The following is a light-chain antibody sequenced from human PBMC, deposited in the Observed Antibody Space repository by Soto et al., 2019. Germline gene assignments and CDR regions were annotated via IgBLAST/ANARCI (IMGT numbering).Light chain of an antibody. J-gene: IGKJ1*01. CDR1: LSVLYRSSNKNS. CDR3: QQYYSSPVT. Sequence: DIVMTQSPDSLAVSLGERATINCKSSLSVLYRSSNKNSLAWYQQKPGQPPKLLIYWASTRESGVPDRFSGSGSGTDFTLTISSLQAEDVAVYYCQQYYSSPVTFGQGTKVEIK. V-gene: IGKV4-1*01. CDR2: WAS.